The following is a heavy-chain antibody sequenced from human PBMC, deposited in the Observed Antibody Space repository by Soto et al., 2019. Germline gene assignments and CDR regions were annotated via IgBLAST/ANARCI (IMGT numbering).Heavy chain of an antibody. J-gene: IGHJ4*02. CDR1: GGSISSSSYY. V-gene: IGHV4-39*07. CDR2: INHSGST. Sequence: SETLSLTCTVSGGSISSSSYYWGWIRQPPGKGLEWIGEINHSGSTNYNPSLKSRVTISVDTSKNQFSLKLSSVTAADTAVYYCASSGGRPESPDILTGYYSDYFDYWGQGTLVTVSS. CDR3: ASSGGRPESPDILTGYYSDYFDY. D-gene: IGHD3-9*01.